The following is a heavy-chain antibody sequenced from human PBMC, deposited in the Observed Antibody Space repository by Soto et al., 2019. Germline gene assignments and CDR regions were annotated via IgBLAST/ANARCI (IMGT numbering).Heavy chain of an antibody. V-gene: IGHV3-48*02. CDR3: AREIASMLRSSWYRWFGP. Sequence: EVQLVESGGGLVQPGGSLRLSCAASGFTFSSYSMNWVRQAPGKGLEWVSYISSSSNTIYYADSVKGRFTISRDNAKNSQYLQMNSLREEDTAVFYCAREIASMLRSSWYRWFGPWGQGTLVTVSS. J-gene: IGHJ5*02. CDR2: ISSSSNTI. CDR1: GFTFSSYS. D-gene: IGHD6-13*01.